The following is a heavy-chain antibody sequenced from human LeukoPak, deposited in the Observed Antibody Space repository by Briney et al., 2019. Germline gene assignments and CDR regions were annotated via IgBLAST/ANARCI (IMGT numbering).Heavy chain of an antibody. D-gene: IGHD6-6*01. CDR2: IKQDGSEK. CDR1: GFSISSYW. V-gene: IGHV3-7*01. J-gene: IGHJ3*02. Sequence: GGSLRLSCAASGFSISSYWMSWVRQAPGKGLEWVANIKQDGSEKYYVDSVKGRFTFSRDNAKNSLSLQMNNLRAEDTAVYYWAETQLGAFDIWGQGTMVTVSS. CDR3: AETQLGAFDI.